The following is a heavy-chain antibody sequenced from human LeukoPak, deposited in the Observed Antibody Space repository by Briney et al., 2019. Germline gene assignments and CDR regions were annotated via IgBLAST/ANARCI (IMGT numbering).Heavy chain of an antibody. J-gene: IGHJ5*02. V-gene: IGHV4-34*01. CDR1: GGSFSGYY. CDR3: ARHLRYFDWLPHGWFDP. Sequence: KPSETLSLTCAVYGGSFSGYYWSWVRQPPGKGLEWIGEIKHSGSTNYNPSLKSRVTVSVDTSKNQFSLKLSSVTAADTAVYYCARHLRYFDWLPHGWFDPWGQGTLVTVSS. CDR2: IKHSGST. D-gene: IGHD3-9*01.